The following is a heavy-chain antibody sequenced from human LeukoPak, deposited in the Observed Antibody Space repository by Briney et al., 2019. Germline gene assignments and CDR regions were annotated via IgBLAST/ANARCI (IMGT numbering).Heavy chain of an antibody. CDR2: MNPNSGNT. Sequence: ASVNVSCKASVYTFTSYDINWVRQATGQALEWMGWMNPNSGNTGYAQKFQGRVTMTRNTSISTAYMELSSLRSEDTAVYYCARRYYYYYMDVWGKGTTVTVSS. CDR1: VYTFTSYD. CDR3: ARRYYYYYMDV. J-gene: IGHJ6*03. V-gene: IGHV1-8*01.